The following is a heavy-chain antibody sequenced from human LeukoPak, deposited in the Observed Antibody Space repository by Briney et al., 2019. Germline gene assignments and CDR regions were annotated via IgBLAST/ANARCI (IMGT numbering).Heavy chain of an antibody. CDR1: GFSFNTEN. D-gene: IGHD2-15*01. CDR2: INSDSTTI. J-gene: IGHJ5*01. V-gene: IGHV3-48*04. Sequence: PGGSLGLSCAASGFSFNTENMNWVRQAPGKGLEWISYINSDSTTIYSADSVEGRFTISRDNAKNSLYLQMHSLTAEDTAVYYCARGYGASWFYSWGPGTLVTVSS. CDR3: ARGYGASWFYS.